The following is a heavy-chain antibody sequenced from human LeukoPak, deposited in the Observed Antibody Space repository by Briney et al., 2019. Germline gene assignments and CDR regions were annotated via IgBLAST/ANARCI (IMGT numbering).Heavy chain of an antibody. CDR3: ASQGGSYAYVFDI. Sequence: SETLSLTSTVSGGSISGYYWSWIRQPPGKGLEWIGYISYSGSTNYNPSLKSRVTISVDTSNNQFSLKLTSVTAADTAVYYCASQGGSYAYVFDIWGQGTMVTVSS. CDR2: ISYSGST. CDR1: GGSISGYY. D-gene: IGHD1-26*01. J-gene: IGHJ3*02. V-gene: IGHV4-59*01.